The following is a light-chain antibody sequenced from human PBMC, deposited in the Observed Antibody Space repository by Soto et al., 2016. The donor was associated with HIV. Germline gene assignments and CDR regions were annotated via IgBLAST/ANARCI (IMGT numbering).Light chain of an antibody. J-gene: IGLJ2*01. CDR2: DDS. V-gene: IGLV3-21*03. CDR3: QVWDSSTDHVV. CDR1: NIGSKS. Sequence: SYVLTQSPSVSVAPGKTARIACGGNNIGSKSVHWYQQKPGQAPVLVVYDDSDRPSGIPERFSGSNSGNSATLTISRVEAGDEADYFCQVWDSSTDHVVFGGGTKLTVL.